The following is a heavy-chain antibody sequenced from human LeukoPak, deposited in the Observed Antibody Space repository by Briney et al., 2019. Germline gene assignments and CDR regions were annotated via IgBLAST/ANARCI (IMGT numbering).Heavy chain of an antibody. J-gene: IGHJ4*02. V-gene: IGHV3-30*03. Sequence: GGSLRLSCAASGFTFSSYGMHWVRQAPGKGLEWVAIISYDGSDKYYVDSVKGRFTISRDNAKNTLFLQMNSLKPEDTAVYYCARGPWDYWGQGTLVTVSS. CDR2: ISYDGSDK. CDR3: ARGPWDY. CDR1: GFTFSSYG.